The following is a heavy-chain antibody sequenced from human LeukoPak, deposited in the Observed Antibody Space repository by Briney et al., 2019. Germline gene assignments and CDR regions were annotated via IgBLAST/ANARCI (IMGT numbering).Heavy chain of an antibody. CDR3: ARPVYYDSSGYYFDDAFDI. Sequence: GESLKISCKGSGYSFTSYWIGWVRQMPGKGLEWMGIIYPGDSDTRYSPSLQGQVTISADKSISTAYLQWSSLKASDTAMYYCARPVYYDSSGYYFDDAFDIWGQGTMVTVSS. V-gene: IGHV5-51*01. J-gene: IGHJ3*02. CDR2: IYPGDSDT. CDR1: GYSFTSYW. D-gene: IGHD3-22*01.